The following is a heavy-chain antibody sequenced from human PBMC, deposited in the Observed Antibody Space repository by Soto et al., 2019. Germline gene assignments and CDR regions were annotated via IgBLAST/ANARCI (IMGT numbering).Heavy chain of an antibody. V-gene: IGHV1-69*01. CDR3: ATYYYDSSGYYLTYYFDY. Sequence: QVQLVQSGAEVKKPGSSVKVSCKASGGTFSSYAISWVRQAPGQGLEWMGGIIPIFGTANYAQKFQGRVTITADEPTSTAYMELSSLRSEDTAVYYCATYYYDSSGYYLTYYFDYWGQGTLVTVSS. CDR1: GGTFSSYA. D-gene: IGHD3-22*01. CDR2: IIPIFGTA. J-gene: IGHJ4*02.